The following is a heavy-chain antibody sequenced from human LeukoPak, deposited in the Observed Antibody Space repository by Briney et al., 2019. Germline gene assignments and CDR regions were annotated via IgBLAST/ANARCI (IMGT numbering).Heavy chain of an antibody. CDR3: ARVHSGYDYYYGMDV. Sequence: ASVKVSCKASGYTFTSYGISWVRQAPGQGLEWMGWISAYNGNTNYAQKLQGRVTMTRNTSISTAYMELSSLRSEDTAVYYCARVHSGYDYYYGMDVWGQGTTVTVSS. J-gene: IGHJ6*02. CDR2: ISAYNGNT. V-gene: IGHV1-18*01. CDR1: GYTFTSYG. D-gene: IGHD5-12*01.